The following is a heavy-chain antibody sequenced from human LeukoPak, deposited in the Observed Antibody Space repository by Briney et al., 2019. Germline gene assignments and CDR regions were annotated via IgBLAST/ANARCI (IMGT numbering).Heavy chain of an antibody. J-gene: IGHJ5*02. D-gene: IGHD3-9*01. Sequence: PGGSLRLSCAASGFTFSSYSMNWVRQGPGKGLEWVSSISSSSTYIYYADSLKGRITISRDDAKNSLYLQMNGLRVEDTAVYYCARAGYDIWTGEQGWFDPWGQGTLVTVSS. V-gene: IGHV3-21*06. CDR2: ISSSSTYI. CDR1: GFTFSSYS. CDR3: ARAGYDIWTGEQGWFDP.